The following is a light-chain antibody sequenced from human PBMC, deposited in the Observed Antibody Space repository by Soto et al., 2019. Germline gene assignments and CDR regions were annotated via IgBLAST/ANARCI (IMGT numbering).Light chain of an antibody. CDR1: QGISSY. V-gene: IGKV1-9*01. CDR3: QQLNSYPLT. Sequence: DIQLTQSPSFLSASVGDRVTITCRASQGISSYLAWYQQKPGKAPKLLIYAVSTLQSGVPSRFSGSGSVTEFSLSISSLQPEDSASYYRQQLNSYPLTFGGGNKVEIK. J-gene: IGKJ4*01. CDR2: AVS.